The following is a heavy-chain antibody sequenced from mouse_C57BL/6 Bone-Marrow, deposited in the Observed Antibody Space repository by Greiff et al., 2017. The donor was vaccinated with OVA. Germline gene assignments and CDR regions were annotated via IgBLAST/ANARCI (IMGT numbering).Heavy chain of an antibody. J-gene: IGHJ1*03. CDR1: GYTFTNYW. V-gene: IGHV1-63*01. CDR2: IYPGGGYT. D-gene: IGHD1-1*01. CDR3: ARESPYYYGSRGWYFDV. Sequence: VKLQQSGAELVRPGTSVKMSCKASGYTFTNYWIGWAKQRPGHGLEWIGDIYPGGGYTNYNEKFKGKATLTADKSSSTAYMQFSSLTSEDSAIYYCARESPYYYGSRGWYFDVWGTGTTVTVSS.